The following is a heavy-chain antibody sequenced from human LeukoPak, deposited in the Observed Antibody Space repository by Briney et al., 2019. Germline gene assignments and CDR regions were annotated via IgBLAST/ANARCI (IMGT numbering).Heavy chain of an antibody. CDR2: INPNSGGT. CDR1: GYTFTGYY. CDR3: ARAAVRGVRTYYGMDV. V-gene: IGHV1-2*02. Sequence: ASVKVSCKASGYTFTGYYMHWVRQAPGQGLEWMGWINPNSGGTNYAQKSQGRVTMTRDTSISTAYMELSRLRSDDTAVYYCARAAVRGVRTYYGMDVWGQGTTVTVSS. J-gene: IGHJ6*02. D-gene: IGHD3-10*01.